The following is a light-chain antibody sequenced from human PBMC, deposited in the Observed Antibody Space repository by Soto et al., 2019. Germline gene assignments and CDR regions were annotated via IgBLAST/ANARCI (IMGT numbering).Light chain of an antibody. CDR1: QNVGKW. V-gene: IGKV1-12*01. CDR3: QQRSNWPPT. Sequence: MTRSHSSLSASLAERVTFPCRASQNVGKWLAWYQQKPGKAPTLLIHSASSLQSGVPPRYSGSGYGTDFTLTITSLEPEDFAVYYCQQRSNWPPTFGQGTKVDI. CDR2: SAS. J-gene: IGKJ1*01.